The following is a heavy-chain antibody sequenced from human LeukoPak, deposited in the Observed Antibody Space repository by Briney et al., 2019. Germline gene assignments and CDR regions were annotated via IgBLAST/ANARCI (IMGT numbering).Heavy chain of an antibody. V-gene: IGHV1-8*01. Sequence: ASLKVSCKASGYTFTSYDINWVRQATGQGLEWMGWMNPNSGNTGYAQKFQGRVTMTRNTSISTAYMELSSLRSEDTAVYYCARGPPPIAVAGTETFDYWGQGTLVTVSS. D-gene: IGHD6-19*01. CDR1: GYTFTSYD. J-gene: IGHJ4*02. CDR3: ARGPPPIAVAGTETFDY. CDR2: MNPNSGNT.